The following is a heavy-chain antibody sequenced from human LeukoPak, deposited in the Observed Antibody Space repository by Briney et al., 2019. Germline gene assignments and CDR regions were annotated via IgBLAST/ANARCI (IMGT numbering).Heavy chain of an antibody. D-gene: IGHD2-2*01. V-gene: IGHV4-59*08. Sequence: SETLSLTCTVSGGSISSYYWSWIRQPPGEGLEWIGFIYYSGSTNQNPSLKSRVTMSVDTSKNQFSLKLTSVTAADTVVYYCARLGIGVVPSAMLGDYYFDYWGQGTLVTVSS. CDR1: GGSISSYY. CDR3: ARLGIGVVPSAMLGDYYFDY. CDR2: IYYSGST. J-gene: IGHJ4*02.